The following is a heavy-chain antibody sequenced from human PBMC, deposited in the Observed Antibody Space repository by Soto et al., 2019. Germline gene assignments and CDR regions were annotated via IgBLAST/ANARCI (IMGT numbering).Heavy chain of an antibody. Sequence: EVQLVESGGGLVQPGGSLRLSCAASGFSVSSNYMSWVRQAPGKWLEWVSVVYSGGSAYYAGSVKGRFSSSKDNSKNSLYLQMNNLRVEDTAVYYCTRDSHKGYWGQGTLVTVAS. V-gene: IGHV3-66*01. CDR3: TRDSHKGY. J-gene: IGHJ4*02. CDR1: GFSVSSNY. CDR2: VYSGGSA.